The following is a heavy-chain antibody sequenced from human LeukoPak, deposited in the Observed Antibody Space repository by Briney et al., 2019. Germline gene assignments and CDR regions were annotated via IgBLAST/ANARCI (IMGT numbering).Heavy chain of an antibody. CDR3: ARDKIVGATHLDY. J-gene: IGHJ4*02. CDR2: INQDGSEI. V-gene: IGHV3-7*01. CDR1: GFTFSSYW. Sequence: GGSLRLSCAASGFTFSSYWTSWVRQAPGKGLEWVAHINQDGSEIYYVDSLKGRFTISRDNAKNSLYLQMNSLRAEDTAVYYCARDKIVGATHLDYWGQGTPVTVSS. D-gene: IGHD1-26*01.